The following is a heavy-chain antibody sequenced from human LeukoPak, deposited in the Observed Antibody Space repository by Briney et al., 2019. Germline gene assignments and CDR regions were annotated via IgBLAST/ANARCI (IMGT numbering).Heavy chain of an antibody. CDR2: VVGGDYT. D-gene: IGHD5-24*01. V-gene: IGHV3-23*01. CDR3: AKDLHYNDGRWEFDP. J-gene: IGHJ5*02. Sequence: GGSLRLSCAASGFTFSTFAMTWVRQAPEKGLEWVAGVVGGDYTYYADSVKGRFTLSKDNSKKTVYLQMNSLRVEDTAIYYCAKDLHYNDGRWEFDPWGQGTLVTVSS. CDR1: GFTFSTFA.